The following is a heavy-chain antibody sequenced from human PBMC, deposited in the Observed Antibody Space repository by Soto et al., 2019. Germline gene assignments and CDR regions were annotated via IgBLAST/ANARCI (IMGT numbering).Heavy chain of an antibody. D-gene: IGHD5-18*01. V-gene: IGHV1-69*13. CDR1: GGTFSSYA. CDR3: AREDTSAGIHYFDY. J-gene: IGHJ4*02. CDR2: IIPIFGTA. Sequence: SVKVSFKASGGTFSSYAISWVRQAPGQGLEWMGGIIPIFGTANYAQKFQGRVTITADESTSTAYMELSSLRSEDTAVYYCAREDTSAGIHYFDYWGQGTLVTVSS.